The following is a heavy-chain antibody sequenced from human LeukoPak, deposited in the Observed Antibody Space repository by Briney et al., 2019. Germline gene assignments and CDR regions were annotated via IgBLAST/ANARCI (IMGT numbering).Heavy chain of an antibody. V-gene: IGHV4-30-2*01. CDR1: GGSISSGGDY. J-gene: IGHJ4*02. D-gene: IGHD5-18*01. CDR2: ISQSGST. Sequence: SETLSLTCTVSGGSISSGGDYWSWVRQPPGKGLEWMAYISQSGSTYYNPSLKSRLTISIDMSKNQFSLKLRSVTAADTAVYYCASETAMVSPFDYWGQGTLVTVSS. CDR3: ASETAMVSPFDY.